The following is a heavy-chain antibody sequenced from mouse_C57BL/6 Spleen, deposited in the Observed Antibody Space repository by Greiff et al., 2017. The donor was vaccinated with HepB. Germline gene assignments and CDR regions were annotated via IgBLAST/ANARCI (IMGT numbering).Heavy chain of an antibody. CDR1: GYSITSGYY. CDR2: ISYDGSN. Sequence: EVQVVESGPGLVKPSQSLSLTCSVTGYSITSGYYWNWIRQFPGNKLEWMGYISYDGSNNYNPSLKNRISITRDTSKNQFFLKLNSVTTEDTATYYCARVDYSNAWFAYWGQGTLVTVSA. CDR3: ARVDYSNAWFAY. V-gene: IGHV3-6*01. J-gene: IGHJ3*01. D-gene: IGHD2-5*01.